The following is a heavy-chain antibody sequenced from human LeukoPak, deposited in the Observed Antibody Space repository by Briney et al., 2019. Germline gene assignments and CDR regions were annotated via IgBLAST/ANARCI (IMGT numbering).Heavy chain of an antibody. V-gene: IGHV4-4*07. J-gene: IGHJ4*02. CDR1: GGSISRYY. Sequence: SETLSLTCIVFGGSISRYYCSWIRQLAGKGLEWIGRIYTSGSTNYNLSLKSRVTMSVETSKSQFSLKLSSVTAADTAVYYCARVSYYYGSGSYLVDYWGQGTLVIVSS. D-gene: IGHD3-10*01. CDR3: ARVSYYYGSGSYLVDY. CDR2: IYTSGST.